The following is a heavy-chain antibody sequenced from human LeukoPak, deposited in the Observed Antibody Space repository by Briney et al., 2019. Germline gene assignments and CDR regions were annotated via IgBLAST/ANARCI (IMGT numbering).Heavy chain of an antibody. CDR3: ARASGGNFRVKGQYYFDY. J-gene: IGHJ4*02. V-gene: IGHV4-59*01. CDR1: GGSISSYY. CDR2: IYYSGST. D-gene: IGHD4-23*01. Sequence: LETLSLTCTVSGGSISSYYWSWIRQPPGKGLEWIGYIYYSGSTNYNPSLKSRVAISVDTSKNQFSLKLSSVTAADTAVYYCARASGGNFRVKGQYYFDYWGQGTLVTVSS.